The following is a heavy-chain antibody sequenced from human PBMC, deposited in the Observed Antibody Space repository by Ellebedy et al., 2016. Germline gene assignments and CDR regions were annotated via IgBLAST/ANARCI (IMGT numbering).Heavy chain of an antibody. Sequence: SETLSLTCTVSGGSISSYYWSWIRQPPGKGLEWIGYIYYSGSTNYNPSLKSRVTISVDTSKNQFSLKLSSVTAADTAVYYCARQGHYGDYGDWGQGTLVTVSS. J-gene: IGHJ4*02. V-gene: IGHV4-59*08. CDR1: GGSISSYY. CDR3: ARQGHYGDYGD. D-gene: IGHD4-17*01. CDR2: IYYSGST.